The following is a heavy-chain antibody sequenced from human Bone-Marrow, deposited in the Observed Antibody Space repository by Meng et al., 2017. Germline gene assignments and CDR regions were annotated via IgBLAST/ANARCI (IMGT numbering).Heavy chain of an antibody. V-gene: IGHV1-2*06. CDR1: GYTFPDYW. Sequence: ASVKVSCKASGYTFPDYWLHWVRRAPGQGLEWMGRINPKSGDTHYAQRFQGRVTMTGDTSISTAYMELSGLRSEDTAVYYCAREQIWFGELTMFSYFDYWGQGTLVTVSS. CDR2: INPKSGDT. J-gene: IGHJ4*02. D-gene: IGHD3-10*01. CDR3: AREQIWFGELTMFSYFDY.